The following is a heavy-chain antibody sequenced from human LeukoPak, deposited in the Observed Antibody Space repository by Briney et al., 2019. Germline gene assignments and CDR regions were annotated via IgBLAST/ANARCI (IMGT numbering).Heavy chain of an antibody. D-gene: IGHD5-18*01. CDR3: ARGLQPGPFDY. CDR2: IYYSGST. J-gene: IGHJ4*02. CDR1: GGSISSYY. V-gene: IGHV4-59*01. Sequence: PSETLSLTCTVSGGSISSYYWSWIRQPPGKGLEWIGYIYYSGSTNYNPSLKSRVTISVDTSKNQFSLKLSSVTAADTAAYYCARGLQPGPFDYWGQGTLVTVSS.